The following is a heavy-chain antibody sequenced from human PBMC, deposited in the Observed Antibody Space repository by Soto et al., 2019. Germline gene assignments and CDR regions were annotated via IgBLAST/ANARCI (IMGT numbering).Heavy chain of an antibody. CDR2: INPNSGGT. CDR1: GYTFTGYY. CDR3: ARGYYDSSGFGSFDI. J-gene: IGHJ3*02. Sequence: ASVKVSCKASGYTFTGYYMHWVRQAPGQGLEWKGWINPNSGGTNYAQKFQGWVTMTRDTSISTAYMELSRLRSDDTAVYYCARGYYDSSGFGSFDIWGQGTMVTVSS. D-gene: IGHD3-22*01. V-gene: IGHV1-2*04.